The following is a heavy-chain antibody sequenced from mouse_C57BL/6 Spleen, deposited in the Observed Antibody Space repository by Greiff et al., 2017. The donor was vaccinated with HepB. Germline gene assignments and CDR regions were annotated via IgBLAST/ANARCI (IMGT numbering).Heavy chain of an antibody. D-gene: IGHD1-1*01. CDR1: GYTFTDYE. J-gene: IGHJ4*01. Sequence: QVQLQQSGAELVRPGASVTLSCKASGYTFTDYEMHWVKQTPVHGLEWIGAIDPETGGTAYNQKCKGKAILTADKSSSTAYMELRSLTSEDSAVYYCTRLLRLYYYAMDYWGQGTSVTVSS. CDR2: IDPETGGT. CDR3: TRLLRLYYYAMDY. V-gene: IGHV1-15*01.